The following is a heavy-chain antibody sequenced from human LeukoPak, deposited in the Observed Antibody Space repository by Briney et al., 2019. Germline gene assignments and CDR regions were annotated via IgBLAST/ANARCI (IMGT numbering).Heavy chain of an antibody. CDR3: ARDRGHDYGDYAPTPQYNWFDP. D-gene: IGHD4-17*01. J-gene: IGHJ5*02. Sequence: SETLSLTCTVSGGSISSYYWSWIRQPPGKGLEWIGSIYHSGSTYYNPSLKSRVTISVDTSKNQFSLKLSSVTAADTAVYYCARDRGHDYGDYAPTPQYNWFDPWGQGTLVTVSS. V-gene: IGHV4-38-2*02. CDR2: IYHSGST. CDR1: GGSISSYY.